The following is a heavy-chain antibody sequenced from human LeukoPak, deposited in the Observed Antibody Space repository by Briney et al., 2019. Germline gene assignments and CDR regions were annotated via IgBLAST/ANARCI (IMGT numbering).Heavy chain of an antibody. CDR3: ARGRLGELSLFDY. J-gene: IGHJ4*02. D-gene: IGHD3-16*02. CDR1: GGSISSYY. V-gene: IGHV4-59*08. CDR2: IYYSGST. Sequence: SETLSLTCTVSGGSISSYYWSWIRQPPGKGLEWIGYIYYSGSTNYNPSLKSRVTISVDTSKNQFSLKLSSVTAADTAVYFCARGRLGELSLFDYWGQGTLVTVSS.